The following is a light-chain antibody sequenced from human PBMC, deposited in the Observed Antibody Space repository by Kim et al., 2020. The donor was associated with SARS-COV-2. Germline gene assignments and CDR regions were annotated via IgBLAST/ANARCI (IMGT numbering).Light chain of an antibody. Sequence: KTVTISCTGSSGSIASNYGQWYQQRPGSAPTPVIYEDNQRPSGVPDRFSGSIDSSSNSASLTISGLKTEDEADYYCQSYDSSNPVVFGGGTQLTVL. V-gene: IGLV6-57*02. CDR3: QSYDSSNPVV. CDR1: SGSIASNY. J-gene: IGLJ2*01. CDR2: EDN.